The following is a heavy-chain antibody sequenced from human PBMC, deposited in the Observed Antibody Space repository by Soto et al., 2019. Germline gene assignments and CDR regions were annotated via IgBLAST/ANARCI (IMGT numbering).Heavy chain of an antibody. CDR1: SGSISSSNW. V-gene: IGHV4-4*02. CDR2: IYHSGST. J-gene: IGHJ4*02. Sequence: QVQLQYSLPVLVKPSVTLSLTCAVSSGSISSSNWWSWVRQPPGKGLEWIGEIYHSGSTNYNPSLKSRVTISVDKSKNQFSLKLSSVTAADTAVYYCARAPAGGYGDWYWGQGTLVTVSS. CDR3: ARAPAGGYGDWY. D-gene: IGHD2-21*01.